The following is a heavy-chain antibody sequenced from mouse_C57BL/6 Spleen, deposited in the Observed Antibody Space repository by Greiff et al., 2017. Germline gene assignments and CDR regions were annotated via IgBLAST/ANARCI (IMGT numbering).Heavy chain of an antibody. V-gene: IGHV1-80*01. CDR2: IYPGDGDT. J-gene: IGHJ4*01. CDR3: ARAAQATRAMDY. Sequence: QVHVKQSGAELVKPGASVKISCKASGYAFSSYWMNWVKQRPGQGLEWIGQIYPGDGDTNYNGKFKGKATLTADKSSSTAYMQLSSLTSEDSAVYFCARAAQATRAMDYWGQGTSVTVSS. D-gene: IGHD3-2*02. CDR1: GYAFSSYW.